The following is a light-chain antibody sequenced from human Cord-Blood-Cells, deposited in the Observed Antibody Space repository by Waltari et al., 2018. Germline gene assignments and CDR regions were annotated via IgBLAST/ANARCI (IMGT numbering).Light chain of an antibody. V-gene: IGKV4-1*01. Sequence: DIVMPQSPDSLAVSLGERATINCKSSQSVLYSSNNKNYLAWYQQEPGPPPKLLIYWASTRESGVPDRFSGSGSGTEFTVTISSLQAEDVAVYYGQQYYGTPLTFGPGTKVDIK. CDR2: WAS. CDR3: QQYYGTPLT. J-gene: IGKJ3*01. CDR1: QSVLYSSNNKNY.